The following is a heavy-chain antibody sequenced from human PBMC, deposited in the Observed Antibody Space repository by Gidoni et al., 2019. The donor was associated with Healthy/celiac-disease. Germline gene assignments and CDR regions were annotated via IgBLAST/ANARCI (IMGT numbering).Heavy chain of an antibody. D-gene: IGHD3-22*01. CDR1: GFTFGDYA. J-gene: IGHJ6*02. Sequence: EVQLVESGGGLVQPGRSLRLSCAASGFTFGDYAMHWVRHAPGKGLEWVSGISWNSGSIGYADSVKGRFTISRDNAKNSLYLQMNSLRAEDTALYYCAKVPAYYDSSGYPTYYYGMDVWGQGTTVTVSS. CDR2: ISWNSGSI. V-gene: IGHV3-9*01. CDR3: AKVPAYYDSSGYPTYYYGMDV.